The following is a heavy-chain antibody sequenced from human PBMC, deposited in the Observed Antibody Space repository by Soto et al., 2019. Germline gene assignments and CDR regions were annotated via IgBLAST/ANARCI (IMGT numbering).Heavy chain of an antibody. J-gene: IGHJ4*02. CDR3: ARRWGEGRVDY. CDR1: GGASSSSNW. Sequence: QVQLQESGPGLVKPSGTLSLTCGVSGGASSSSNWWSWVRQPPRKGLEWIGEIYHSGNTNYNPSLKRRVTIAGDKSRNQFALKVSSGTAADTAVYYCARRWGEGRVDYWGQGTLVTVSS. V-gene: IGHV4-4*02. CDR2: IYHSGNT. D-gene: IGHD3-10*01.